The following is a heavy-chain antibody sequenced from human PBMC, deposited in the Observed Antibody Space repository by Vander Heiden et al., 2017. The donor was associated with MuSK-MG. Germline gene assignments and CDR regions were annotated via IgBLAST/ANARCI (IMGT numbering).Heavy chain of an antibody. CDR3: ARHPLTGGGFFYCYYMDV. J-gene: IGHJ6*03. CDR2: SFDGGNT. Sequence: QLQLRESGPGLVKPSETLSLTCTVSGDSISSSRYYWGWIRQPPGKGLEWIGNSFDGGNTYYNPSLKSRVTISVDTSKNQFSLKLSSVTAADTAVYDCARHPLTGGGFFYCYYMDVWGKGTTVTGSS. V-gene: IGHV4-39*01. D-gene: IGHD1-20*01. CDR1: GDSISSSRYY.